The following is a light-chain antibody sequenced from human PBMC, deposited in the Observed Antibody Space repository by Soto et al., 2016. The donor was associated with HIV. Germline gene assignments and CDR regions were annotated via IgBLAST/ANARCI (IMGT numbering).Light chain of an antibody. CDR1: NIGSRT. CDR2: DDT. CDR3: HVWDGFGDQHV. V-gene: IGLV3-21*02. J-gene: IGLJ1*01. Sequence: SYILTQSPSVSVAPGETARITCGGNNIGSRTVHWYQQKPGQVPVLVVFDDTHRPSRIPERFAGSNSGNTATLTISGVEAGDEADYYCHVWDGFGDQHVFGTGTKVTVV.